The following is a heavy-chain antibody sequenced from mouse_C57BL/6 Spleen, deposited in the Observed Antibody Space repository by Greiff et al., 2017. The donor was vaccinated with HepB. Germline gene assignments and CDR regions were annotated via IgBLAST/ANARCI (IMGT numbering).Heavy chain of an antibody. CDR3: AREYGNLVGYFDV. CDR2: IHPNSGST. J-gene: IGHJ1*03. V-gene: IGHV1-64*01. Sequence: QVQLQQPGAELVKPGASVKLSCKASGYTFTSYWMHWVKQRPGQGLEWIGMIHPNSGSTNYNEKFKSKATLTVDKSSSTAYMQLSSLTSEDSAVYYCAREYGNLVGYFDVWGTGTTVTVSS. D-gene: IGHD2-10*02. CDR1: GYTFTSYW.